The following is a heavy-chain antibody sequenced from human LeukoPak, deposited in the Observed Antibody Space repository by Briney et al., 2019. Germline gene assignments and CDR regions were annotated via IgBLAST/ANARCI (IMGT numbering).Heavy chain of an antibody. Sequence: PSETLSLTCAVYGGSFSGYYWSWIRQPPGKGLEWIGYIYYSGSTNYNPSLKSRVTISVDTSKNQFSLKLSSVTAADTAVYYCARDSSSWYPDYWGQGTLVTVSS. CDR2: IYYSGST. D-gene: IGHD6-13*01. CDR1: GGSFSGYY. V-gene: IGHV4-59*01. J-gene: IGHJ4*02. CDR3: ARDSSSWYPDY.